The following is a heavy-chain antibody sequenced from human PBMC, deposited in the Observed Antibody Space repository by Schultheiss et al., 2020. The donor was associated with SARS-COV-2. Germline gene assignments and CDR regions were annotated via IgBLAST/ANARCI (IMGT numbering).Heavy chain of an antibody. Sequence: GGSLRLSCAASGFTFSSYAMHWVRQAPGKGLEWVSGISWNSGSIGYADSVKGRFTISRDNAKNTLYLQMNSLRAEDTAVYYCAKETSITIFGVVTPSAEYFQHWGQGTLVTVSS. CDR3: AKETSITIFGVVTPSAEYFQH. J-gene: IGHJ1*01. V-gene: IGHV3-9*01. CDR2: ISWNSGSI. D-gene: IGHD3-3*01. CDR1: GFTFSSYA.